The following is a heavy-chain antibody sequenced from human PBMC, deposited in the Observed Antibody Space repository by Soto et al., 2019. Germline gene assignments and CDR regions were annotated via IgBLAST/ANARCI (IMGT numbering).Heavy chain of an antibody. V-gene: IGHV4-59*01. CDR3: ARSMGNYYDSSGYYFEGLHFDY. D-gene: IGHD3-22*01. Sequence: PSETLSLTCTVSGGSISSYYWSWIRQPPGKGLEWIGYIYYSGSTNYNPSLKSRVTISLDTSKNQFSLKLSSVTAADTAVYYCARSMGNYYDSSGYYFEGLHFDYWGQGTLVTVSS. CDR1: GGSISSYY. J-gene: IGHJ4*02. CDR2: IYYSGST.